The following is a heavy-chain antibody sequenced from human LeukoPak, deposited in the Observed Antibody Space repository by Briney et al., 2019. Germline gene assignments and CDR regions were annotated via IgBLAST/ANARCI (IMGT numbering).Heavy chain of an antibody. CDR1: GYTFTSYG. Sequence: ASVKVSCKASGYTFTSYGISWVRQAPGQGLEWMGWISTYNGNTNYAQKFQGRVTLTTDTATSTAYMELRSLRSDDTAVYYCARDLDYGDYGDYFDYWGQGTLVTVSS. V-gene: IGHV1-18*01. CDR2: ISTYNGNT. D-gene: IGHD4-17*01. J-gene: IGHJ4*02. CDR3: ARDLDYGDYGDYFDY.